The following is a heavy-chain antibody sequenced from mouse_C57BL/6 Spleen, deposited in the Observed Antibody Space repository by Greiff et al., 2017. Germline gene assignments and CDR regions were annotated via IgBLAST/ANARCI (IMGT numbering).Heavy chain of an antibody. J-gene: IGHJ2*01. Sequence: EVKLMESGPGLVKPSQSLSLTCSVTGYSITSGYYWNWLRQFPGNKLEWMGYISYAGSNNSNPSLKNRISITRDTSKNQFFLKLNSVTTEDTATYYCARGLDYFDYWGQGTTLTVSS. CDR3: ARGLDYFDY. CDR1: GYSITSGYY. V-gene: IGHV3-6*01. D-gene: IGHD1-2*01. CDR2: ISYAGSN.